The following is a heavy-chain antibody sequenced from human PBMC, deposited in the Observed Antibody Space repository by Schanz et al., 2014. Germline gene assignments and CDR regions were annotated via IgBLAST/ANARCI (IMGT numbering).Heavy chain of an antibody. CDR3: AKDGPGGSGSYSADGGMDV. V-gene: IGHV3-74*01. D-gene: IGHD3-10*01. CDR2: INGDGSNT. Sequence: EVQLVESGGGLVQPGGSLRLSCGSSGFTFSPYWMHWVRQAPGKGLVWVSRINGDGSNTNYADSVKGRFTISRDNSKSTLYVEMNSLRAEDTAVYYCAKDGPGGSGSYSADGGMDVWGQGTTVTVSS. CDR1: GFTFSPYW. J-gene: IGHJ6*02.